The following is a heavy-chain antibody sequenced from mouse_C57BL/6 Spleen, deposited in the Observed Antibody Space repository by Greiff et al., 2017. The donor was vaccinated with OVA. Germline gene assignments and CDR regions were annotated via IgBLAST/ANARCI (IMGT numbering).Heavy chain of an antibody. J-gene: IGHJ2*01. CDR3: ARGGVITTVVAPFDY. CDR2: INPSNGGT. D-gene: IGHD1-1*01. CDR1: GYTFTSYW. V-gene: IGHV1-53*01. Sequence: QVQLQQPGTELVKPGASVKLSCKASGYTFTSYWMHWVKQRPGQGLEWIGNINPSNGGTNYNEKFKSKATLTVDKSSSTAYMQLSSLTSEDSAVYYCARGGVITTVVAPFDYWGQGTTLTVSS.